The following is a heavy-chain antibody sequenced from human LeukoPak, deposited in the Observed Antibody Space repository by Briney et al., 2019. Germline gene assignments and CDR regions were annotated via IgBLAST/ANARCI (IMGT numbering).Heavy chain of an antibody. CDR1: GGSISSGGYY. V-gene: IGHV4-31*03. D-gene: IGHD1-26*01. CDR3: ARNSGGSGNWFDP. CDR2: IYYSGST. Sequence: SETLSLTCTVSGGSISSGGYYWSWIRQHPGKGLEWIGYIYYSGSTYYNPSLKSRVTISVDTSKYQFSLKLSSVTAADTAVYYCARNSGGSGNWFDPWGQGTLVTVSS. J-gene: IGHJ5*02.